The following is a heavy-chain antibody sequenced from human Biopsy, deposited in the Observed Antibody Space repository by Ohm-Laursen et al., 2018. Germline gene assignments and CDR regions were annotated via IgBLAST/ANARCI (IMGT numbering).Heavy chain of an antibody. CDR1: GGSISSYY. V-gene: IGHV4-59*01. CDR3: ARATNSTGWPYYYFYGMDV. Sequence: SETLSLTCPVSGGSISSYYWSWIRQPPGKGLEGIGDIYYSGSTNYNPSLKSRVTISVDTSKNQSSLRLNSVTAADTAVYYCARATNSTGWPYYYFYGMDVWGQGTTVTVSS. D-gene: IGHD2/OR15-2a*01. CDR2: IYYSGST. J-gene: IGHJ6*02.